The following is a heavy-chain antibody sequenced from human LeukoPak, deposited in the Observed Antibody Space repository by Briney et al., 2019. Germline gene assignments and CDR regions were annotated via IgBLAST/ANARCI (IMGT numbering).Heavy chain of an antibody. CDR2: IYYSGST. D-gene: IGHD3-22*01. CDR3: ARLNYDSSGYYQICYFDY. V-gene: IGHV4-39*01. Sequence: SETLSLTCTVSGGSISSSSYYWGWIRQPPGKGLEWIGSIYYSGSTYYNPSLKSRVTISVDTSKNQFSLNLSSVTAADTAVYYCARLNYDSSGYYQICYFDYWGQGTLVTVPS. J-gene: IGHJ4*02. CDR1: GGSISSSSYY.